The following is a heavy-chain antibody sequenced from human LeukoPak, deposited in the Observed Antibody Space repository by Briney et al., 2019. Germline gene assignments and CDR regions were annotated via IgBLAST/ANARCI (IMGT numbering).Heavy chain of an antibody. CDR3: TRNNNDRCDY. Sequence: GEPLTLFCAGSGFTFCFYGMHWFRQTTGKGLVSVAVIAYYGSRVFYVASVKSRFIICKDNSKITMSVEIGDLSGHDRIFYYRTRNNNDRCDYWGQGTLVSVSS. CDR2: IAYYGSRV. V-gene: IGHV3-33*01. D-gene: IGHD1-14*01. CDR1: GFTFCFYG. J-gene: IGHJ4*02.